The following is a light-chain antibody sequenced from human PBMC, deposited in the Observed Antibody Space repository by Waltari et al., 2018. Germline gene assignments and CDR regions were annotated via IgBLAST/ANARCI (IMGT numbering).Light chain of an antibody. CDR1: SSDVGGYKY. Sequence: QSALTQPPSASGSPGQAVTISCTGTSSDVGGYKYVSWYQQHPGKAPKLMIYEVSERPSGVPDRFSGSKSGNTASLTVSGLQAEDEADYYCSSYAGTNNHVLFGGGTKLTVL. CDR2: EVS. CDR3: SSYAGTNNHVL. J-gene: IGLJ2*01. V-gene: IGLV2-8*01.